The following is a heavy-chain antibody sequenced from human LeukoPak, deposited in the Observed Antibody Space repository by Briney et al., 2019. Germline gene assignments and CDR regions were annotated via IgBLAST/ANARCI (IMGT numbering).Heavy chain of an antibody. CDR3: ARLAKCDGNCYSFDL. V-gene: IGHV4-59*11. D-gene: IGHD2-21*02. CDR1: GDSISSHP. Sequence: SETLSLTCDVSGDSISSHPWSWIRQPPGKGLDYIGFIDYNGNTNYNPSLKSRVTTSLDIFKNQFSLNLNSVSAADTAVYYCARLAKCDGNCYSFDLWGQGMLVTVSS. CDR2: IDYNGNT. J-gene: IGHJ4*02.